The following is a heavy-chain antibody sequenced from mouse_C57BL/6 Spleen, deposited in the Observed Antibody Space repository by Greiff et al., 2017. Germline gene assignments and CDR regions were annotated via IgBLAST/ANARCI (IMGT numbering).Heavy chain of an antibody. CDR1: GFTFSSYA. J-gene: IGHJ2*01. V-gene: IGHV5-4*03. CDR3: ARGGNWDEDYFDY. D-gene: IGHD4-1*01. CDR2: ISDGGSYT. Sequence: EVKLVESGGGLVKPGGSLKLSCAASGFTFSSYAMSWVRQTPEKRLEWVATISDGGSYTYYPDNVKGRFTISRDNAKNNLYLQMSHLKSEDTAMYYCARGGNWDEDYFDYWGQGTTLTVSS.